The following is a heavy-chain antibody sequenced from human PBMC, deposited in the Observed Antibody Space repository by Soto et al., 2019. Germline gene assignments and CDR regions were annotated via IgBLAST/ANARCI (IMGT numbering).Heavy chain of an antibody. D-gene: IGHD1-1*01. CDR1: GYAFTTYG. Sequence: QVHLVQSGAEVKKPGASVKVSCKGSGYAFTTYGITWVRQAPGQGLEWMGWISAHNGTTNSAQKLQGRVTVTRDTSTITAYMELRSLRSEDTAVYDCARGRYGDYWGQGALVTVSS. CDR2: ISAHNGTT. J-gene: IGHJ4*02. V-gene: IGHV1-18*01. CDR3: ARGRYGDY.